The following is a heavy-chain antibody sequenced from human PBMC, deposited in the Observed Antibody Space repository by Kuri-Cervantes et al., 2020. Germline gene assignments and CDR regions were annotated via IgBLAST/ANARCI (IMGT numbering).Heavy chain of an antibody. V-gene: IGHV3-30*02. CDR3: AKYSGSYDYYYGMDV. Sequence: GGSLRLSCAASGFTFNSYGMHWVRQAPGKGLEWVAVIWYDGSNKYYADSVKGRFTISRDNSKNTLYLQMNSLRAEDTAVYYCAKYSGSYDYYYGMDVWGQGTTVTVSS. J-gene: IGHJ6*02. CDR1: GFTFNSYG. CDR2: IWYDGSNK. D-gene: IGHD1-26*01.